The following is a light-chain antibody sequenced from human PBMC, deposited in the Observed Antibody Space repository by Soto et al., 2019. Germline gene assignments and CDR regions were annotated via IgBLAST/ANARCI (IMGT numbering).Light chain of an antibody. CDR2: KAP. CDR1: QSISSW. V-gene: IGKV1-5*03. J-gene: IGKJ2*01. CDR3: EQYNSYPYT. Sequence: DIQMTQSPSTLSASVGDRVTITCRASQSISSWLAWYQQKPGKAPKLLIYKAPSLESGVPSRLSGSGSGTEFTLTISRLQPDDCATYYCEQYNSYPYTFGQGTKLEIK.